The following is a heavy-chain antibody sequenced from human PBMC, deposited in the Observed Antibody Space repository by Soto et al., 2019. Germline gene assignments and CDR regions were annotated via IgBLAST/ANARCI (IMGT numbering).Heavy chain of an antibody. D-gene: IGHD3-10*01. CDR2: IYWDDDK. CDR3: APHPYYGLAPYSFDY. V-gene: IGHV2-5*02. CDR1: GFSLSTSGVG. J-gene: IGHJ4*02. Sequence: QITLKESGPTLVKPTQTLTLTCTFSGFSLSTSGVGVGWIRQPPGKALEWLAVIYWDDDKRSSSSLKSRLTITKDPCKNHVVLTITNMDPVDTATYYCAPHPYYGLAPYSFDYWGQGIMVTVSS.